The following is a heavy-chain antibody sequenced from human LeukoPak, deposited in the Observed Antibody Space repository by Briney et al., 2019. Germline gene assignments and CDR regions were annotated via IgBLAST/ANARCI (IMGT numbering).Heavy chain of an antibody. J-gene: IGHJ4*02. V-gene: IGHV4-59*08. Sequence: SETLSLTCTVSGGSISSYYWSWIRQPPGKGLEWIGYIYYSGSTYYNPSLKSRVTISVDTSKNQFSLKLSSVTAADTAVYYCASIPQDGYNYEGHYFDYWGQGTLVTVSS. CDR2: IYYSGST. CDR3: ASIPQDGYNYEGHYFDY. D-gene: IGHD5-24*01. CDR1: GGSISSYY.